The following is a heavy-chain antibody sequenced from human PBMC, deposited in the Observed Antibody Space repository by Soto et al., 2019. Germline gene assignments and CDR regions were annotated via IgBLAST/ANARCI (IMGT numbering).Heavy chain of an antibody. CDR3: AKEKYYGGNFLNFDY. D-gene: IGHD4-17*01. CDR2: ISYDGSNK. J-gene: IGHJ4*02. CDR1: GFTFSSYG. V-gene: IGHV3-30*18. Sequence: VGSLRLSCAASGFTFSSYGMHWVRQAPGKGLEWVAVISYDGSNKYYADSVKGRFTISRDNSKNTLYLQMNSLRAEDTAVYYCAKEKYYGGNFLNFDYWGQGTLVTVSS.